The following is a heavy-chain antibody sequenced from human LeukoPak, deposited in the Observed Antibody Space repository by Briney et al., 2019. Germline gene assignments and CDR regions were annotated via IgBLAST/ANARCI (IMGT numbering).Heavy chain of an antibody. J-gene: IGHJ4*02. V-gene: IGHV3-21*01. CDR2: ISSSSYI. D-gene: IGHD2-2*02. CDR1: GFTFSSYS. Sequence: GGSLRLSCAASGFTFSSYSMNWVRQAPGKGLEWVSSISSSSYIYYADSVKGRFTISRDNAKNSLYLQMNSLRAEDTAVYYCERDSPRYCSSTSCYTDYWGQGTLVTVSS. CDR3: ERDSPRYCSSTSCYTDY.